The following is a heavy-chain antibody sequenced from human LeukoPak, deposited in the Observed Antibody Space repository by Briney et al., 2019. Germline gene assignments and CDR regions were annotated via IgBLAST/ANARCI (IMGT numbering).Heavy chain of an antibody. D-gene: IGHD6-19*01. CDR2: TYYRSKWYN. CDR1: GDSVSSNSAA. CDR3: ARQYSSGWSYYYGLDV. Sequence: SQTLSLTCAISGDSVSSNSAAWNWIRQSPSRDLEWLGRTYYRSKWYNDYEVSVKSRITINPDTSKNQVSLQLNSVTPEDTAVYYCARQYSSGWSYYYGLDVWGQGTTVTVSS. V-gene: IGHV6-1*01. J-gene: IGHJ6*02.